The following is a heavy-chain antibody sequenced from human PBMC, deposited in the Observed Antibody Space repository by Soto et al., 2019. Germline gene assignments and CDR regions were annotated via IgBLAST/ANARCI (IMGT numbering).Heavy chain of an antibody. Sequence: TLSLTCTVSGGSISSGDYYWSWIRQHPGKGLEWIGTIYFSGTTYYNPSLKSRVTISVDTSKNQFSLNLSSVTAADTAVYYCARRDRSGFSYWLDTWGQGTLVTVSS. D-gene: IGHD3-22*01. CDR1: GGSISSGDYY. J-gene: IGHJ5*02. CDR3: ARRDRSGFSYWLDT. V-gene: IGHV4-31*03. CDR2: IYFSGTT.